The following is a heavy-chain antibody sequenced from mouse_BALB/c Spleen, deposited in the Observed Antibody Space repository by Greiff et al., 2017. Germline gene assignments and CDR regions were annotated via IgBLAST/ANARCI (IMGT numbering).Heavy chain of an antibody. D-gene: IGHD4-1*01. CDR3: ARPLGRGYFDV. Sequence: EVQLQESGGGLVQPGGSRKLSCAASGFTFSSFGMHWVRQAPEKGLEWVAYISSGSSTIYYADTVKGRFTISRDNPKNTLFLQMTSLRSEDTAMYYCARPLGRGYFDVWGAGTTVTVSS. CDR1: GFTFSSFG. J-gene: IGHJ1*01. CDR2: ISSGSSTI. V-gene: IGHV5-17*02.